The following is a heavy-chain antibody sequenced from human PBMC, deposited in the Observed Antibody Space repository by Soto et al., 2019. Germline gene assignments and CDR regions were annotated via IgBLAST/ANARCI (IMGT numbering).Heavy chain of an antibody. V-gene: IGHV5-51*01. J-gene: IGHJ5*02. D-gene: IGHD3-10*01. CDR1: GYSFTGYW. CDR3: ARGVWFGDLPTWFDP. CDR2: IYPGDSET. Sequence: GESLKISCKGSGYSFTGYWIGWMRQMPGKGLEWMGIIYPGDSETRYSPSFQGQVTISVDKSISTAYLQWSSLKASDTAMYYCARGVWFGDLPTWFDPWGQGTLVTVSS.